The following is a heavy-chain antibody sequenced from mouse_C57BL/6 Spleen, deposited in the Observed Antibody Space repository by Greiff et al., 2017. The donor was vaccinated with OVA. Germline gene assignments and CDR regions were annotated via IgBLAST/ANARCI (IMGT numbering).Heavy chain of an antibody. CDR1: GFTFSSYA. D-gene: IGHD1-1*02. Sequence: EVKLMESGGGLVKPGGSLKLSCAASGFTFSSYAMSWVRQTPEKRLEWVATISDGGSYTYYPDNLKGRFTFSLDKAKNNLYRQMSHLKSEDTAMYYCARDGGGYTEYWGKGTTLTVSS. CDR2: ISDGGSYT. V-gene: IGHV5-4*03. J-gene: IGHJ2*01. CDR3: ARDGGGYTEY.